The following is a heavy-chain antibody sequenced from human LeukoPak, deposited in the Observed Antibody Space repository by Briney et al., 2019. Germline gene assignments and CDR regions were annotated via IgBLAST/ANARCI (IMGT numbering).Heavy chain of an antibody. CDR3: VPAPGGGPHYFDY. D-gene: IGHD1-26*01. V-gene: IGHV1-2*02. CDR1: GYTFTGYY. Sequence: ASVKVSCKAFGYTFTGYYMHWVRQAPGQEIEWMGWINPKNGGTDFAQKFQGRFSMTRDTSISTAYMELSGLRSDDTAVYFCVPAPGGGPHYFDYWGQGTLVTVSS. J-gene: IGHJ4*02. CDR2: INPKNGGT.